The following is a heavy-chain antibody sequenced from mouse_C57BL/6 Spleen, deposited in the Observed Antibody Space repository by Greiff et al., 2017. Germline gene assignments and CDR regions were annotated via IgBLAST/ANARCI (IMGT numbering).Heavy chain of an antibody. Sequence: QVQLKESGPGILQPSQTLSLTCSFSGFSLSTFGMGVGWIRQPSGKGLEWLAHIWWDDDKYYNPALKSRLTISKDTSKNQVFLKIANVDTADTATYYCARMRYYGSSYVGYFDVWGTGTTVTVSS. V-gene: IGHV8-8*01. D-gene: IGHD1-1*01. CDR3: ARMRYYGSSYVGYFDV. CDR1: GFSLSTFGMG. J-gene: IGHJ1*03. CDR2: IWWDDDK.